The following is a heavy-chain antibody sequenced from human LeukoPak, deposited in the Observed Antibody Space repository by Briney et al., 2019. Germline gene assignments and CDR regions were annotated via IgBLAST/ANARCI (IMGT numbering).Heavy chain of an antibody. CDR2: ISSSGSTI. J-gene: IGHJ5*02. CDR1: GFTLSDYY. D-gene: IGHD3-22*01. Sequence: GGSLRLSCAASGFTLSDYYMSWIRQAPGKGLEWVSYISSSGSTIYYADSVKGRFTISRDNAKNSLYLQMNSLRAEDTAVYYCARAAYYYDSSGYRPWGQGTLVTVSS. CDR3: ARAAYYYDSSGYRP. V-gene: IGHV3-11*01.